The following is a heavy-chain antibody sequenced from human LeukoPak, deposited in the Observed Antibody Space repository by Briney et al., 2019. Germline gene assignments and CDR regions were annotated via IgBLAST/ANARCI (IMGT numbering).Heavy chain of an antibody. V-gene: IGHV3-30*04. CDR2: ISYDGSNK. CDR1: GFTFSSYA. Sequence: GGSLRLSCAASGFTFSSYAMHWVRQAPGKGLEWVAVISYDGSNKYYADSVKGRFTISRDNSKNTLYLQMNSLRAEDTAVYYCAKDDYDILTGYYRSRGAFDIWGQGTMVTVSS. J-gene: IGHJ3*02. D-gene: IGHD3-9*01. CDR3: AKDDYDILTGYYRSRGAFDI.